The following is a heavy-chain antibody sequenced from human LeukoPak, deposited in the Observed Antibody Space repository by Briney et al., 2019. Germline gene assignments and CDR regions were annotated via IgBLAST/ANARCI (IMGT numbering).Heavy chain of an antibody. D-gene: IGHD2-21*02. V-gene: IGHV4-39*01. CDR3: ARRSVTAIPTIGFDY. CDR2: IFYSGST. Sequence: SETLSLTCTVSGGSISSYSYYWGWIRQPPGKGLQWIGNIFYSGSTYYSPSLKSRVTISLDTSKNQFSLNLSSVTAADTAVYYCARRSVTAIPTIGFDYWGQGALVTVSS. J-gene: IGHJ4*02. CDR1: GGSISSYSYY.